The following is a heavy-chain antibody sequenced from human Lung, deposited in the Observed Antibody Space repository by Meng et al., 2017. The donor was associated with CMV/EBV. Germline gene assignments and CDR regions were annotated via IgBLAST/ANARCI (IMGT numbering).Heavy chain of an antibody. Sequence: SXAASRFTFSSYAMTWVRQAPGKGLEWVSVISGSGGKTHYADSVKGRFTISRDNSKNTLFLQMNSLRAEDTAVYYCAKVYQWLLLGPFDYWGQGXLVTVSS. CDR1: RFTFSSYA. V-gene: IGHV3-23*01. D-gene: IGHD3-22*01. CDR3: AKVYQWLLLGPFDY. J-gene: IGHJ4*02. CDR2: ISGSGGKT.